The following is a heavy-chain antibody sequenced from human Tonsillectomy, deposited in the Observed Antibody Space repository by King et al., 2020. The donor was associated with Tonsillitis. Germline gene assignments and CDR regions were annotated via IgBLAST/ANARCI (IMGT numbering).Heavy chain of an antibody. J-gene: IGHJ4*02. V-gene: IGHV4-59*01. D-gene: IGHD6-19*01. Sequence: MQLQESGPGLVKPSETLSLTCTVSGGSISSYYWSWFRQPPGKGLEWMGYIYYSGSTNYNPSLKSRVTISVYTSKNQCSLKRSSVTAADTAVYYFARDQTPSGWVFDYWGQGTLVTVSS. CDR3: ARDQTPSGWVFDY. CDR1: GGSISSYY. CDR2: IYYSGST.